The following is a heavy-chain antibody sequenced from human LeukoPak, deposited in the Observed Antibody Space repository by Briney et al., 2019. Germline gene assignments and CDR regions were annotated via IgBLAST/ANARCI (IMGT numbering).Heavy chain of an antibody. V-gene: IGHV3-48*03. J-gene: IGHJ2*01. CDR2: ISRSANTI. CDR1: GFTFSGYE. D-gene: IGHD1-7*01. CDR3: ARDAATAAGNSWYFDL. Sequence: GGSLRLSCAASGFTFSGYEMNWVRQAPGKGLEWVSYISRSANTIYYADSVKGRFSISRDNAKNSLYLQMNSLRAEDTAVYYCARDAATAAGNSWYFDLWGRGTLVTVSS.